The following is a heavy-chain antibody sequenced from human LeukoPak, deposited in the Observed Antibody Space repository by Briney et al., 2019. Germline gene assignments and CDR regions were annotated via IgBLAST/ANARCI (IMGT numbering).Heavy chain of an antibody. CDR2: IRYDGSNK. V-gene: IGHV3-30*02. D-gene: IGHD1-26*01. CDR3: ARAPGGSYDPYYFDY. J-gene: IGHJ4*02. CDR1: GFTFSSYG. Sequence: GGSLRLSCAASGFTFSSYGMHWVRQAPGKGLEWVAFIRYDGSNKYYADSVKGRFTISRDNSKNTLYLQMNSLRAEDTAVYYCARAPGGSYDPYYFDYWGQGTLVTVSS.